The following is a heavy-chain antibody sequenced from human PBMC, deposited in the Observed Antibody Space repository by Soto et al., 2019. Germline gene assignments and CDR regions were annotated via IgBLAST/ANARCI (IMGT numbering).Heavy chain of an antibody. V-gene: IGHV3-9*01. D-gene: IGHD3-3*01. J-gene: IGHJ4*02. CDR2: ISWNSDSI. Sequence: EAQLVESGGGFVEPGRSLRLSCAGSGFIFDDFAIHWVRQATGKGLVWVSGISWNSDSIGYADSVKGRFTISRDNAKNALYLQMNSLRVEDTALYYCTKVGGLYDFWSGPLHFDLWGQGTLVTVSS. CDR3: TKVGGLYDFWSGPLHFDL. CDR1: GFIFDDFA.